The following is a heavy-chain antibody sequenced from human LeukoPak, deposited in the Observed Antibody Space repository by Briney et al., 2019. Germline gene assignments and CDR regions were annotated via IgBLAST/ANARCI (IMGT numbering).Heavy chain of an antibody. D-gene: IGHD4-11*01. CDR1: GFTFSSYA. CDR3: ALPRATRVIFHAFDI. CDR2: ISSGAGST. J-gene: IGHJ3*02. V-gene: IGHV3-23*01. Sequence: GGSLRLSCAASGFTFSSYAMSWVRPAPGEGLEWVSAISSGAGSTYYADSVKGRFTISRDNSKTTLYLQMNSLRADDTAVYYCALPRATRVIFHAFDIWGQGTMVTVSS.